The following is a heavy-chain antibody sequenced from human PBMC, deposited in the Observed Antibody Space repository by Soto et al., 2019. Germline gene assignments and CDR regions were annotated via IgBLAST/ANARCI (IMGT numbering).Heavy chain of an antibody. V-gene: IGHV3-30-3*01. CDR1: GFTFSSYA. CDR3: ARAVVVITTTFDY. J-gene: IGHJ4*02. CDR2: ISYDGSNK. Sequence: QVQLVESGGGVVQPGRSLRLSCAASGFTFSSYAMHWVSQAPGKRLEWVAVISYDGSNKYYADSVKGRFTISRDNSKNTLYLQMNSLRAEDTAVYYCARAVVVITTTFDYWGQGTLVTVSS. D-gene: IGHD3-22*01.